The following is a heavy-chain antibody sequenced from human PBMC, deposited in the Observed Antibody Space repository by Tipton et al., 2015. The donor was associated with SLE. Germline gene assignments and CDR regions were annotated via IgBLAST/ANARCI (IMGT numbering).Heavy chain of an antibody. CDR2: ISYDGSNI. D-gene: IGHD2-2*01. J-gene: IGHJ4*02. V-gene: IGHV3-30*03. Sequence: SLRLSCAASGFTFSNYGMHWVRQAPGKGLEWVAVISYDGSNIYYADSVKGRFTISRDNSKNTLYLQMNSLRAEDTAVYYCDLDCSTASCSNDYWGQGTLVTVSS. CDR3: DLDCSTASCSNDY. CDR1: GFTFSNYG.